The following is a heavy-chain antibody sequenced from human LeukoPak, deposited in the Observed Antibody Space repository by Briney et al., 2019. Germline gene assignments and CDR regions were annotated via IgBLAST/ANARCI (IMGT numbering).Heavy chain of an antibody. D-gene: IGHD5-18*01. CDR1: DASISSYY. Sequence: SETLSLTCTVSDASISSYYWSWIRQPAGKGLEWIGRIYVSGASVYNPSLKSRVTMSVDTSKNQLSLRLKSVTAADTAVYYCARDDVDTPPFDYLGQGTLVTVSS. CDR2: IYVSGAS. J-gene: IGHJ4*02. V-gene: IGHV4-4*07. CDR3: ARDDVDTPPFDY.